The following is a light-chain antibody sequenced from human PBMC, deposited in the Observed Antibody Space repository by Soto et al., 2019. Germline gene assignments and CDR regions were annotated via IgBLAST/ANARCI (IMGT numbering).Light chain of an antibody. CDR2: DAS. Sequence: EIVLTQSPATLSLSPGERATLSCRASQSVSSYLAWYQQKPGQAPRLLIYDASNRATGVPARFSGSGSGTDFTLTISSLEPEDFAVYYCQQRSNWPPVLGPGTKGDIK. CDR3: QQRSNWPPV. CDR1: QSVSSY. J-gene: IGKJ3*01. V-gene: IGKV3-11*01.